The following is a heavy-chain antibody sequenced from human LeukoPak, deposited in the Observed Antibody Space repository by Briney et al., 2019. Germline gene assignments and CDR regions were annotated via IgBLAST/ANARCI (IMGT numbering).Heavy chain of an antibody. CDR3: ARGCSGGSCYYRY. Sequence: SGGSLRLSCAASGFTFDDYGMSWVGQAARKGLEWVSGVNWNGGSTGYADSVKGRFTISRDKAKNPLYLQMNSLRAEDTALYYCARGCSGGSCYYRYWGQGTLVTVSS. J-gene: IGHJ4*02. CDR1: GFTFDDYG. D-gene: IGHD2-15*01. CDR2: VNWNGGST. V-gene: IGHV3-20*04.